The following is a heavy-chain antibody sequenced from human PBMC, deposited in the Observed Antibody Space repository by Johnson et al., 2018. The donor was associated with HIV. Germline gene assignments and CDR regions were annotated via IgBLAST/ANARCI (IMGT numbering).Heavy chain of an antibody. V-gene: IGHV3-33*06. CDR1: GFTFSSYG. Sequence: QMLLVESGGGVVQPGRSLRLSCAASGFTFSSYGMHWVRQAPGKGLEWVAVIWYDGSNKYYADSVKGRFTISRDNSKNTLYLQMNSLRAEDTAVYYCAKDRYYDRSGPDAFDIWGQGTMVTVSS. D-gene: IGHD3-22*01. J-gene: IGHJ3*02. CDR3: AKDRYYDRSGPDAFDI. CDR2: IWYDGSNK.